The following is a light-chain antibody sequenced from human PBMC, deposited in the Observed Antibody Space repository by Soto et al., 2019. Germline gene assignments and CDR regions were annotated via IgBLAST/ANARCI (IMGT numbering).Light chain of an antibody. CDR3: SSYTTSRTYV. CDR1: SSDVGAYNY. V-gene: IGLV2-14*03. J-gene: IGLJ1*01. Sequence: QSVLTQPASVSVSPGQSITISCTGTSSDVGAYNYVSRYQQHPGKAPKLMIYDVTNRPSGVSNRFSGSKSGYTASLTISGLQAEDEADYYCSSYTTSRTYVFGTGTKVTVL. CDR2: DVT.